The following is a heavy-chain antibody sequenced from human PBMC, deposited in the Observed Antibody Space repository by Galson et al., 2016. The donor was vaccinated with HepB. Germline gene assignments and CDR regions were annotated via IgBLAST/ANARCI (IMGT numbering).Heavy chain of an antibody. CDR3: SRPRSGPVGGNYYMDV. CDR2: IHHSGRT. CDR1: GGSFSGYN. Sequence: SETLSLTCAVYGGSFSGYNWTWIRQPPGKGLEWIGQIHHSGRTNYNTSLKSRVTISVDTSKNQLSLSLRSVTAADTAVYYCSRPRSGPVGGNYYMDVWGQGTTVTLSS. V-gene: IGHV4-34*01. J-gene: IGHJ6*02. D-gene: IGHD6-19*01.